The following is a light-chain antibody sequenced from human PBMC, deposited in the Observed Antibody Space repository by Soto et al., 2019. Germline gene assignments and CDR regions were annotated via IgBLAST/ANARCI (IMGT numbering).Light chain of an antibody. CDR2: LGS. Sequence: DIVMTQSPLSLPVTPGEPASISCRSSQSLQHSNGYNCLDWYLQKPGQSPQLLIYLGSNRASGVPDRFSGSGSGTDVTLQISRVEAEDVGVYYCMQSLQTPLTFGGGTKVEIK. CDR1: QSLQHSNGYNC. CDR3: MQSLQTPLT. J-gene: IGKJ4*01. V-gene: IGKV2-28*01.